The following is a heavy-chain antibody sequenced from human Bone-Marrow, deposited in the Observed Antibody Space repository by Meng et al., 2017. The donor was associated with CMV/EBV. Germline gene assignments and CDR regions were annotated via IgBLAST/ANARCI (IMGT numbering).Heavy chain of an antibody. J-gene: IGHJ4*02. Sequence: GESLKISCAASGFTFSDYYMSWIRQAPGKGLEWVSYISSSGSTIYYADSVKDRFTISRDNSKHTLYLQMNSLRAEDTAVYYCARLFVSGSYSLDKVDYWGQGTLVTVSS. CDR1: GFTFSDYY. CDR2: ISSSGSTI. CDR3: ARLFVSGSYSLDKVDY. D-gene: IGHD1-26*01. V-gene: IGHV3-11*04.